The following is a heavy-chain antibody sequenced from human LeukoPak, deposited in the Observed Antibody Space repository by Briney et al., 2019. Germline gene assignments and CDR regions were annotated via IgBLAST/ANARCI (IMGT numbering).Heavy chain of an antibody. CDR1: GFNLSSYS. Sequence: PGGSLRLSCAASGFNLSSYSLNSVRQAPGKGLEWVSYITSSTRRIYYAAPVKGRFTISRDSPKSSLYLQMDSLRDEDTAMYYCAREFPPHCSSTSCYPDHWGQGTLVTVSS. CDR3: AREFPPHCSSTSCYPDH. V-gene: IGHV3-48*02. CDR2: ITSSTRRI. J-gene: IGHJ5*02. D-gene: IGHD2-2*01.